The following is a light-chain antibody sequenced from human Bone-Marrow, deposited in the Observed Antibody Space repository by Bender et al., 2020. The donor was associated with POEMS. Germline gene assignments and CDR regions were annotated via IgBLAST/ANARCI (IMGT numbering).Light chain of an antibody. J-gene: IGLJ1*01. CDR2: RNN. CDR1: SSNIGTNP. V-gene: IGLV1-47*01. Sequence: QSVLTQPPSASGTPGQRVTISCSGTSSNIGTNPVNWYQQLPGTAPNLLIYRNNQRSSGVPDRFSASKSATSASLTISGLRSEDEADYYCATWDDSLSVSFVFGTGTKVTVL. CDR3: ATWDDSLSVSFV.